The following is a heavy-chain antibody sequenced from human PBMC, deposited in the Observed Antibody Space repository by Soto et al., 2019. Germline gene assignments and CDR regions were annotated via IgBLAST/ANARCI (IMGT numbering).Heavy chain of an antibody. CDR1: GFIFSDYE. J-gene: IGHJ3*01. V-gene: IGHV3-48*03. CDR2: ISDGGTTI. D-gene: IGHD2-15*01. Sequence: EAELVESGGGLVQPGGSLTLSCAASGFIFSDYELDWVRQAPGRGPEWISYISDGGTTIYYAASVKGRFTISRDDAKKSIYLHMNHLRVDSTGIYFCVKEYCTGGSWFDAFDVWGQGTVVTVSS. CDR3: VKEYCTGGSWFDAFDV.